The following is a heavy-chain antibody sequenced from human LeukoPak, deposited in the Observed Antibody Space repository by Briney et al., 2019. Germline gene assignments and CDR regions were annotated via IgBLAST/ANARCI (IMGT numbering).Heavy chain of an antibody. CDR2: IYSGTT. CDR1: GFSVSDNS. J-gene: IGHJ4*02. D-gene: IGHD4/OR15-4a*01. CDR3: ARRAGAYSHPYDY. Sequence: GGSLRLSCTVSGFSVSDNSMSWVRQAPGKGLEWVSSIYSGTTHYSDSVKGRFTISRDNSKNTLYLQMNSLRAEDTAVYYCARRAGAYSHPYDYWGQGTLVTVSS. V-gene: IGHV3-53*01.